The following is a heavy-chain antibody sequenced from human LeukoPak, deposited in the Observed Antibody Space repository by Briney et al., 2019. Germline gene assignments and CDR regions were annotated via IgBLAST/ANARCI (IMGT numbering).Heavy chain of an antibody. D-gene: IGHD6-6*01. J-gene: IGHJ6*02. CDR3: AREEYSSSGGDYGMDV. CDR1: GYTFTSYD. CDR2: MNPNSGNT. V-gene: IGHV1-8*01. Sequence: GASVKVSCKASGYTFTSYDINWVRQATGQGLEWMGWMNPNSGNTGYAQKFQGRVTITADKSTSTAYMELSSLRSEDTAVYYCAREEYSSSGGDYGMDVWGQGTTVTVSS.